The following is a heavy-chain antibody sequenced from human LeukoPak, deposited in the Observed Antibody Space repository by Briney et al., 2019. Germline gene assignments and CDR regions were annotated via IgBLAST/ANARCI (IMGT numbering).Heavy chain of an antibody. V-gene: IGHV5-51*01. J-gene: IGHJ4*02. Sequence: GESLKISCKGSGYSFTSHWTAWVRQMPGKGLEWMGIIYPGDSDTRYSPSFQGQVTISADKSINTAYLQWNSLKASDTAMYYCARHAVKNGYNRHNDYWGQGTLVTVSS. CDR1: GYSFTSHW. D-gene: IGHD5-24*01. CDR3: ARHAVKNGYNRHNDY. CDR2: IYPGDSDT.